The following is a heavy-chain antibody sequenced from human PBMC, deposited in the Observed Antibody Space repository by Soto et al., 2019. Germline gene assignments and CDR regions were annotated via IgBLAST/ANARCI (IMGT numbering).Heavy chain of an antibody. CDR2: IKSKTDGGTT. J-gene: IGHJ6*02. D-gene: IGHD3-3*01. Sequence: GGSLRLSCAASGFTFSNAWMNWVRQAPGKGLEWVGRIKSKTDGGTTDYAAPVKGRFTISRDDSKNTLYLQMNSLKTEDTAVYYCLGAAPRHVGFLDKFDYYYYGMDVWGQGTTVTVSS. CDR1: GFTFSNAW. V-gene: IGHV3-15*07. CDR3: LGAAPRHVGFLDKFDYYYYGMDV.